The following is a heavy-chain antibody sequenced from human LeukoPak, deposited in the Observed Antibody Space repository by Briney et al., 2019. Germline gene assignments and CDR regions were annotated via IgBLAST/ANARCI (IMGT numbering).Heavy chain of an antibody. CDR2: VSGSGSTI. V-gene: IGHV3-48*03. J-gene: IGHJ4*02. CDR3: ARDLRYCGGGGCLPIPYLDC. Sequence: GGSLTLSCAASAFTFSSYEMNWVRQAPGKGLEWFSYVSGSGSTIFYADSVEGRFTISRDNAKISLYLQMNSLRAEDTAVYYCARDLRYCGGGGCLPIPYLDCWGQGTLVTVSS. D-gene: IGHD2-15*01. CDR1: AFTFSSYE.